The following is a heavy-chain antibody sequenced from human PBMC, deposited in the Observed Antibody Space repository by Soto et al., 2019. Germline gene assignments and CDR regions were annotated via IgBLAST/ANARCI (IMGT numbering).Heavy chain of an antibody. Sequence: QLVESGGRGVQPGRSLRLSCEASDFTFSSYAMHWVRQAPGRWLEWVALISFDGTTEYYADSVKGRFIISRDNSRSMVYLQMDRLRPDDTAIYYCARPIPRWSYHYGMDVWGQGTTVTVSS. D-gene: IGHD2-15*01. J-gene: IGHJ6*02. CDR3: ARPIPRWSYHYGMDV. V-gene: IGHV3-30*03. CDR1: DFTFSSYA. CDR2: ISFDGTTE.